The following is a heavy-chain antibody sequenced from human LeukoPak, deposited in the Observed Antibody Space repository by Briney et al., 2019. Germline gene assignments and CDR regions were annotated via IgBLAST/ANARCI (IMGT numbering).Heavy chain of an antibody. CDR2: IKQVGSEK. CDR3: ARGQTKGNGFDI. CDR1: GFTFSGYW. Sequence: GGSLTLSCAASGFTFSGYWMSWVRQAPGEGLEWVAYIKQVGSEKYYVDSVKGRFTIPRDNATKSPYLQMTSLRAEDTAVYYCARGQTKGNGFDIWGQGTMVTVSS. V-gene: IGHV3-7*01. J-gene: IGHJ3*02.